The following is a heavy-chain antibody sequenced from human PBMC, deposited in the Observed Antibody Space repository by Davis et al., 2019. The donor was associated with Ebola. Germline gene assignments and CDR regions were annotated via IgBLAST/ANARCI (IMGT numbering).Heavy chain of an antibody. Sequence: GESLKISCAASGFTFSSYAMHWVRQAPGKGLEWVAVISYDGSNKYYADSVKGRFTISRDNSKNTLYLQMNSLRAEDTAVYYCARSYSYGRCFDYWGQGTLVTVSS. CDR3: ARSYSYGRCFDY. CDR2: ISYDGSNK. D-gene: IGHD5-18*01. V-gene: IGHV3-30-3*01. J-gene: IGHJ4*02. CDR1: GFTFSSYA.